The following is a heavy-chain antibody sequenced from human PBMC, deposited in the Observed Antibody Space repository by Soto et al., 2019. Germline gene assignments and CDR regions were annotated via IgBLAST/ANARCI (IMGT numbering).Heavy chain of an antibody. Sequence: GGSLRLSCAASGFTFSSYGMHWVRQAPGKGLEWVAVISYDGSNKYYADSVKGRFTISRDNSKNTLYLQMNSLRAEDTAVYYYAKDQSTGRLLDYNWFDPWAQGTLVTVSS. V-gene: IGHV3-30*18. CDR2: ISYDGSNK. J-gene: IGHJ5*02. CDR3: AKDQSTGRLLDYNWFDP. CDR1: GFTFSSYG. D-gene: IGHD3-3*01.